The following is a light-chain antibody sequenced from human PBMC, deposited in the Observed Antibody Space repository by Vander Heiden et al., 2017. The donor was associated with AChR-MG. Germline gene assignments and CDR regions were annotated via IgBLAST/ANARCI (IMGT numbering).Light chain of an antibody. CDR3: SSDTSSGTLV. Sequence: QSDLTQPASVSGSPGQSITISCTGTPSDIGGYYYVSWYQQHPGKAPNLMIYEVSNRPSGVANRFSGSNAGNAASLTISGRQAEEEADYYGSSDTSSGTLVFGGGTKLTVL. CDR1: PSDIGGYYY. CDR2: EVS. V-gene: IGLV2-14*01. J-gene: IGLJ2*01.